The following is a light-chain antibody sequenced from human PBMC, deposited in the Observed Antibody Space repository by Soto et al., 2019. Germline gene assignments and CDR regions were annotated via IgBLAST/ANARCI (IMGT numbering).Light chain of an antibody. CDR1: QSVSSN. Sequence: EIVMTQSPATLSVSPGESATLSCRASQSVSSNLAWYQQRPGQAPRLLIYGASTRATGIAARFSGSGSGTYFTLTISSLQSEDFAVYYCQQYSDWFTFGQGTKLAIK. V-gene: IGKV3-15*01. CDR2: GAS. CDR3: QQYSDWFT. J-gene: IGKJ2*01.